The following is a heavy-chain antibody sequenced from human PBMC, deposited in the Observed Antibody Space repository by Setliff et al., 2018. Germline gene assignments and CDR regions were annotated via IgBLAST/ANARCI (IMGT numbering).Heavy chain of an antibody. CDR3: ARVRPCGADCSTGVGGPFDFDF. CDR1: GYTFNSYG. J-gene: IGHJ4*02. Sequence: ASVKVSCKASGYTFNSYGITWVRQAPGQGLEWMGWISCYNGDRRYAQSLQGRVTVTTDTSTNTVYMELRSLRSDDTALYYCARVRPCGADCSTGVGGPFDFDFWGQGTLVTVSS. D-gene: IGHD2-21*02. CDR2: ISCYNGDR. V-gene: IGHV1-18*01.